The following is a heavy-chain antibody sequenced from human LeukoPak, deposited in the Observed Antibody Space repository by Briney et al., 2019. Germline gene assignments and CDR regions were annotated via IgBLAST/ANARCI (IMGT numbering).Heavy chain of an antibody. CDR1: GFIFDDHG. CDR3: ARGRYCSGGSCYLLYAFDI. V-gene: IGHV3-9*01. Sequence: SLRLSCAASGFIFDDHGMHWVRQAPGKGLEWVSGISWSSGIIGYADSVKGRFTISRDNAKNSLYLQMNSLRAEDTAVYYCARGRYCSGGSCYLLYAFDIWGQGTMVTVSS. D-gene: IGHD2-15*01. CDR2: ISWSSGII. J-gene: IGHJ3*02.